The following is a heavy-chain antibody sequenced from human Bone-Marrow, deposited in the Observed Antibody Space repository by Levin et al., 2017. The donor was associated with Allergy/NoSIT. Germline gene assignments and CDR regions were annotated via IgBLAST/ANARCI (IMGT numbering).Heavy chain of an antibody. D-gene: IGHD6-19*01. CDR1: NGPISSHF. J-gene: IGHJ5*02. V-gene: IGHV4-59*11. Sequence: SETLSLTCTVSNGPISSHFWGWVRQPPGRGLEWIGHISYSGSTNYNLALRRRVTISIDTSKDQFSLRLSSVTPADTAVYFCARVSVAVADKGWFDPWGQGILVTVSS. CDR3: ARVSVAVADKGWFDP. CDR2: ISYSGST.